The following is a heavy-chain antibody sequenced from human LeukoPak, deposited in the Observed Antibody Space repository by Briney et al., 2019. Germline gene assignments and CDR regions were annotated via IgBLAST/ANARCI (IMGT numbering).Heavy chain of an antibody. CDR3: ARHSWAAAAGNNAFDY. D-gene: IGHD6-13*01. J-gene: IGHJ4*02. CDR2: IYYSGST. CDR1: GGSISSYY. Sequence: PSETLHLTCTVSGGSISSYYWSWIRQPPGKGLEWIGYIYYSGSTNYNPSLKSRVTISVDTSKNQFSLKLSSVTAADTAVYYCARHSWAAAAGNNAFDYWGQGTLVTVSS. V-gene: IGHV4-59*08.